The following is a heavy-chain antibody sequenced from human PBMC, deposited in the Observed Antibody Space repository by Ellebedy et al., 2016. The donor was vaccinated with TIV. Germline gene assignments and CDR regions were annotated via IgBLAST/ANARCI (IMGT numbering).Heavy chain of an antibody. Sequence: MPSETLSLTCTVSGGSISRHYWSWIRQPPGKGLEWIGSIYYSGSTKYNPSLKSRVTISVDTSKNQFSLKLTSVTAADTAVYYCARNYYDTSGYYHIDYWGQGTLVTVSS. V-gene: IGHV4-59*08. CDR2: IYYSGST. J-gene: IGHJ4*02. D-gene: IGHD3-22*01. CDR1: GGSISRHY. CDR3: ARNYYDTSGYYHIDY.